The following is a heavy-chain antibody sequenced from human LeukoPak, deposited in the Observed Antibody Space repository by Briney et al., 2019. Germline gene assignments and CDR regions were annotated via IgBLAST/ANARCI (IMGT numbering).Heavy chain of an antibody. D-gene: IGHD1-26*01. V-gene: IGHV1-69*06. J-gene: IGHJ4*02. CDR1: GGTFSSYA. CDR2: IIPIFGTA. CDR3: AIQSGSYPIDY. Sequence: SVKVSCKASGGTFSSYAISWVRQAPGPGLEWMGRIIPIFGTANYAQKFQGRVTITADKSTSTAYMELSSLRSEDTAVYYCAIQSGSYPIDYWGQGTLVTVSS.